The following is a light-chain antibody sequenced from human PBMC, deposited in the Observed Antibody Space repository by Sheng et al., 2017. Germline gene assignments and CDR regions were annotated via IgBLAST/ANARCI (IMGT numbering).Light chain of an antibody. CDR2: GAS. CDR3: QQYGSSPQT. V-gene: IGKV3-15*01. J-gene: IGKJ1*01. Sequence: EIVMTQSPATLSVSPGERVTLSCRASQSVSSNLAWYQQKPGQAPRLLIYGASTRATDIPARFSGSGSGTEFSLTISRLQSEDFAVYYCQQYGSSPQTFGQGTKVEIK. CDR1: QSVSSN.